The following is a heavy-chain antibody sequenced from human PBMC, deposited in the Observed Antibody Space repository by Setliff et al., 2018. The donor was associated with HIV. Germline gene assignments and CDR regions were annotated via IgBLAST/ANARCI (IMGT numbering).Heavy chain of an antibody. J-gene: IGHJ4*02. CDR3: LRRATAAEVFDY. CDR2: FNAGNLNT. V-gene: IGHV1-3*01. D-gene: IGHD6-13*01. CDR1: GYIFTNYA. Sequence: ASVKVSCKASGYIFTNYAIHWVRQAPGQRLEWMGGFNAGNLNTKYSQKFQGRVSIARDTSASTAYMELSSLRSEDTAIYYCLRRATAAEVFDYWGQGTLVTVSS.